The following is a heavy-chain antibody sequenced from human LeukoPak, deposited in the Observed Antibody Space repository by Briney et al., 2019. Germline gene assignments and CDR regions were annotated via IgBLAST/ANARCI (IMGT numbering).Heavy chain of an antibody. CDR1: GYTLTELS. CDR3: ASHLIAARNFDY. Sequence: ASVKVSCKVSGYTLTELSMHWVRQAPGKGLEWMGGFDPEDGETIYVQKFQGRVTMTEDTSTDTAYMELSSLRSEDTAVYYCASHLIAARNFDYWGQGTLVTVSS. V-gene: IGHV1-24*01. D-gene: IGHD6-6*01. J-gene: IGHJ4*02. CDR2: FDPEDGET.